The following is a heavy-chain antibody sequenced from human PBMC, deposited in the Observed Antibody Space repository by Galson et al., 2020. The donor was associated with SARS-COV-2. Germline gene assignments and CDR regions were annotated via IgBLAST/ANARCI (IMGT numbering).Heavy chain of an antibody. CDR1: GDSISSGDYY. CDR2: IYNTGST. D-gene: IGHD3-10*01. CDR3: ARDDPQYGVLDY. J-gene: IGHJ4*02. Sequence: ASETLSLTCTVSGDSISSGDYYWSWIRQHPVKGLEWIGYIYNTGSTFSNPSLESRVSMSVDTSKNQFSLKLTSVTAADTAVYYCARDDPQYGVLDYWGQGTLVTVSS. V-gene: IGHV4-31*03.